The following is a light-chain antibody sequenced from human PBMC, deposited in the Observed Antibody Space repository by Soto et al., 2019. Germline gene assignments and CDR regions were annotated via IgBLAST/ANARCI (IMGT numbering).Light chain of an antibody. CDR1: QSVSSSY. Sequence: EIVMTQSPATLSVSPGERATLSCRASQSVSSSYLAWYQQKPGQAPRLLIYDASNRATGIPDRFSGGGSGTDFTLTISRLEPEDFALYYCQQYGSSAPITFGQGTRLEIK. V-gene: IGKV3-20*01. CDR2: DAS. CDR3: QQYGSSAPIT. J-gene: IGKJ5*01.